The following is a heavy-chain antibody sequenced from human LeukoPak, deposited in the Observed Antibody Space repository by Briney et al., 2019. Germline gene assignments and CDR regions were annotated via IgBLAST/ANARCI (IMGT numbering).Heavy chain of an antibody. J-gene: IGHJ5*02. Sequence: GASVKVSCKASGYTFTGYYMHWVRQAPGQGPEWMGWINPNSGGTNYAQKFQGRVTMTRDTSISTAYMELSRLRSDDTAVYYCARDPSASYGSGSYYKFYWFDPWGQGTLVTVSS. V-gene: IGHV1-2*02. CDR1: GYTFTGYY. D-gene: IGHD3-10*01. CDR2: INPNSGGT. CDR3: ARDPSASYGSGSYYKFYWFDP.